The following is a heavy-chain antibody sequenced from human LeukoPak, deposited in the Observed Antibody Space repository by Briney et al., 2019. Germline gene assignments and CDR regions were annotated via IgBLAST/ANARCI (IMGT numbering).Heavy chain of an antibody. CDR2: INHSGST. CDR3: ARAPPGTLAARRFSPGNWFDP. Sequence: SETLSLTCAVYGGSFSGYYWSWIRQPPGKGLEWIGEINHSGSTSYNPSLKSRVTISVDTSKNQFSLKLGSVTAADTAVYYCARAPPGTLAARRFSPGNWFDPWCQATLVIVCS. D-gene: IGHD6-6*01. CDR1: GGSFSGYY. V-gene: IGHV4-34*01. J-gene: IGHJ5*02.